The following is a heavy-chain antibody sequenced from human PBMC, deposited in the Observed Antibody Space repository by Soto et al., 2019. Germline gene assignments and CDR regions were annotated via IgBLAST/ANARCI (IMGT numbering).Heavy chain of an antibody. D-gene: IGHD2-8*02. CDR1: GFTFSSYG. V-gene: IGHV3-30*18. CDR3: AKDLRGSRLLAYGMDV. J-gene: IGHJ6*02. Sequence: GGSLRLSCAASGFTFSSYGMHWVRQAPGKGLEWVAVISYDGSNKYYADSVKGRFTISRDNSKNTLYLQMNSLRAEDTAVYYCAKDLRGSRLLAYGMDVWGRGTTVTVSS. CDR2: ISYDGSNK.